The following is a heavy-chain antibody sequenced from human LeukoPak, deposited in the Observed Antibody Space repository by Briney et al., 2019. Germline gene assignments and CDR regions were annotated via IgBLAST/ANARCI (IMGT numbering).Heavy chain of an antibody. CDR2: IKRKTDGGTT. CDR3: TTHGTKTIPATYSYYYAMDV. Sequence: PGGSLRLSCAASRFTFSNAWMSWVRQAPGKGLEWVGRIKRKTDGGTTDYAAPVKGRFTISRDDSKNTLYLQMNSVKTEDTAVYYCTTHGTKTIPATYSYYYAMDVWGQGTTITVSS. V-gene: IGHV3-15*01. J-gene: IGHJ6*02. CDR1: RFTFSNAW. D-gene: IGHD2-2*01.